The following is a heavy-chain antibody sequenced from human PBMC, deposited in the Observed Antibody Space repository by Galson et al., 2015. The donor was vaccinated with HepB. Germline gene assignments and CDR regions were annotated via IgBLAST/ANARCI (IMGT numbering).Heavy chain of an antibody. V-gene: IGHV3-53*04. CDR3: AIPPSSSWSGGMDV. CDR1: GFTVSSNY. Sequence: SLRLSCAASGFTVSSNYMSWVRQAPGKGLEWVSVIYSGGSTYYADSVKGRFTISRHNSKNTLYLQMNSLRAEDTAVYYCAIPPSSSWSGGMDVWGQGTTGTVSS. CDR2: IYSGGST. J-gene: IGHJ6*02. D-gene: IGHD6-13*01.